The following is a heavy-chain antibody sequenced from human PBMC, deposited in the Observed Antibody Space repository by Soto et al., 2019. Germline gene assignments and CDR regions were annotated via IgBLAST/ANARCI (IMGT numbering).Heavy chain of an antibody. V-gene: IGHV3-48*01. CDR1: GFILSDCA. D-gene: IGHD7-27*01. J-gene: IGHJ6*03. CDR3: ARDLSWGSNWYYYMDV. CDR2: ISSSSSVI. Sequence: EVQLVESGGGLVQPGGSLRLSCATSGFILSDCAMNWVRQAPGKGLEWVSYISSSSSVIDYADSEKGRFTVSRDNARNSLYLQMKSLRAEDTAVYYCARDLSWGSNWYYYMDVWGKGTTVTVSS.